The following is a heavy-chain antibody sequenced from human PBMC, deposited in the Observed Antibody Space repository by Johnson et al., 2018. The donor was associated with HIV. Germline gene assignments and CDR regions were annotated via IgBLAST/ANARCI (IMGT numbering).Heavy chain of an antibody. CDR2: MSYDGGDK. V-gene: IGHV3-30*04. CDR1: GFSFSRYV. J-gene: IGHJ3*02. Sequence: QMLLVESGGGLVKPGGSLRLSCAASGFSFSRYVMHWVRQAPGKGLEWVAVMSYDGGDKYYADSVRGRFSISRDNAKNSLYLQMNSLRAEDTAVYYCAREFGQASSYAFDIWGQGTMVTVSS. D-gene: IGHD3/OR15-3a*01. CDR3: AREFGQASSYAFDI.